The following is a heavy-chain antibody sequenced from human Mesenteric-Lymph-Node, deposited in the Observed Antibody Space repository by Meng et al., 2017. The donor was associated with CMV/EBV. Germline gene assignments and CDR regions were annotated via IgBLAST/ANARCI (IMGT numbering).Heavy chain of an antibody. V-gene: IGHV4-39*01. CDR2: LYYSGNT. D-gene: IGHD6-19*01. CDR3: ARPASAVSGRGFDY. CDR1: GVPVSSGTFY. J-gene: IGHJ4*02. Sequence: SGVPVSSGTFYWGWIRQPPGKGLEWIGNLYYSGNTYYNPSLKSRATISVDTSKNQFSLNLRSVSAAGTAVYYCARPASAVSGRGFDYWGQGALVTVSS.